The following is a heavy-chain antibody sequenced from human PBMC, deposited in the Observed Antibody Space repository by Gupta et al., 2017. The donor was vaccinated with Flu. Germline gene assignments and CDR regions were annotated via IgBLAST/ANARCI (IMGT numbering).Heavy chain of an antibody. D-gene: IGHD2-8*01. CDR2: IHHSGTP. V-gene: IGHV4-39*01. J-gene: IGHJ4*02. Sequence: RRYFWSWIRQPPGKGLEWIGNIHHSGTPSYNPALKSQLTISEDRAKNKFSLKLTYVTAADTAVYFWARCFNGDYFDSWGQGTLVTVSS. CDR3: ARCFNGDYFDS. CDR1: RRYF.